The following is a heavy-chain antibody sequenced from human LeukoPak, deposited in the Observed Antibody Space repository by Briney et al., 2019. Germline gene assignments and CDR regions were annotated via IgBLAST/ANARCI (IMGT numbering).Heavy chain of an antibody. CDR1: GFTFDDYA. D-gene: IGHD5-24*01. Sequence: GGSLRLSCAASGFTFDDYAMHWVRQAPGKGLEWVSGISWNSGSIGYADSVKGRFTISRDNAKNSLYLQMNSLRAEDTAVYYCARETRVRWTDYWGQGILVTVSS. CDR2: ISWNSGSI. J-gene: IGHJ4*02. V-gene: IGHV3-9*01. CDR3: ARETRVRWTDY.